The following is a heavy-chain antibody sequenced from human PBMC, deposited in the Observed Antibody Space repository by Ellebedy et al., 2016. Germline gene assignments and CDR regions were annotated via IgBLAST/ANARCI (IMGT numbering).Heavy chain of an antibody. V-gene: IGHV3-9*01. CDR2: ISWNSGSI. J-gene: IGHJ6*02. CDR3: AKDIVATQIVYYYYGMDV. Sequence: GGSLRLXXAASGFTFDDYAMHWVRQDPGKGLEWVSGISWNSGSIGYADSVKGRFTISRDNAKNSLYLKMNSLRAEDTALYYCAKDIVATQIVYYYYGMDVWGQGTMVTVSS. CDR1: GFTFDDYA. D-gene: IGHD5-12*01.